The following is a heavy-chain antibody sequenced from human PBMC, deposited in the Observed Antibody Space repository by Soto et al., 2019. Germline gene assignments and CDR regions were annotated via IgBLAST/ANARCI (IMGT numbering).Heavy chain of an antibody. V-gene: IGHV1-18*01. CDR2: ISGYNGNT. Sequence: ASVKVSCKSSDNTFTHYGINWVRQAPGQGLEWMGWISGYNGNTKYAQKFQDRVTMTADTSTRTAFMEVRSLTSDDTGVYFCAATGGNYFGLDVWGQGTTVAVSS. CDR3: AATGGNYFGLDV. D-gene: IGHD2-8*02. CDR1: DNTFTHYG. J-gene: IGHJ6*02.